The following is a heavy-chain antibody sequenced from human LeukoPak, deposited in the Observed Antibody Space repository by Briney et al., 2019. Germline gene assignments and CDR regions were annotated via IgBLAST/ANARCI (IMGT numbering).Heavy chain of an antibody. D-gene: IGHD3-3*01. CDR3: ASVVGGYYPPVDAFDM. CDR2: INSDGSSR. CDR1: GFTFSNYG. Sequence: GGSLRLSCAASGFTFSNYGMHWVRQAPGKGLEWVSRINSDGSSRNYADSVKGRFTISRDNAKKTLYLQMNSLRAEDTAVYYCASVVGGYYPPVDAFDMWGQGTMVTVSS. V-gene: IGHV3-74*01. J-gene: IGHJ3*02.